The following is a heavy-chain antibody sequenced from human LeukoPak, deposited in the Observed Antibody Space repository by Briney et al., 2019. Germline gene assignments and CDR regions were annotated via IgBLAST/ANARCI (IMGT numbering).Heavy chain of an antibody. CDR2: ISGSGGST. CDR3: AKGVVSYDSSGYHWD. J-gene: IGHJ4*02. V-gene: IGHV3-23*01. Sequence: GGSLRLSCAASGFTVSSNYMSWVRQAPGKGLEWVSGISGSGGSTYYADSVKGRFTISRDNSKNTLYLQMNSLRAEDTAVYYSAKGVVSYDSSGYHWDWGQGTLVAVSS. CDR1: GFTVSSNY. D-gene: IGHD3-22*01.